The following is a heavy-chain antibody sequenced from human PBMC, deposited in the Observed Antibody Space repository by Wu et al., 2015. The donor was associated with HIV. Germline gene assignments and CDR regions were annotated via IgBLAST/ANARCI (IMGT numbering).Heavy chain of an antibody. CDR3: ARDLGGWGAMVRSPLY. CDR1: GYTFTGYY. J-gene: IGHJ4*02. Sequence: QVQLVQSGAEVKKPGASVKVSCKASGYTFTGYYMHWVRQAPGQGLEWMGWINPNSGGTNYAQKFQGRVTMTRDTSISTAYMELSRLRSDDTAVYYCARDLGGWGAMVRSPLYWGQGTLVTVSS. V-gene: IGHV1-2*02. D-gene: IGHD3-10*01. CDR2: INPNSGGT.